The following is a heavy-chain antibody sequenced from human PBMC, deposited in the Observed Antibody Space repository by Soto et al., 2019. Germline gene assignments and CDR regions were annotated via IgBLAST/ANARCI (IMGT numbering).Heavy chain of an antibody. V-gene: IGHV3-48*03. D-gene: IGHD2-15*01. CDR3: ARRGSR. Sequence: GGSLRLSCAASGFTFSSSEMYWVHQAPGKGLEWISYIHPGGQTIFYAESVKGRFTISRDNAKHSVYLQMNSLRAEDTAVYYCARRGSRWGRGTKVTVSS. CDR2: IHPGGQTI. CDR1: GFTFSSSE. J-gene: IGHJ3*01.